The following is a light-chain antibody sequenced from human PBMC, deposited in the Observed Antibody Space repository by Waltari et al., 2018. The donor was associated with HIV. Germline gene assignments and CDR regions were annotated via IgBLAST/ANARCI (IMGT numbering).Light chain of an antibody. CDR3: GTWDSSLSSYV. V-gene: IGLV1-51*01. J-gene: IGLJ1*01. CDR1: SSTLGNNV. Sequence: QSVLTPPPSMSAAPGERVTISCSGISSTLGNNVVSWYQKLPGTAPKLLIYGHGARPSGVPDRFSGSKSGTSATLGITGLQTGDEADYYCGTWDSSLSSYVFGTGTKVTVL. CDR2: GHG.